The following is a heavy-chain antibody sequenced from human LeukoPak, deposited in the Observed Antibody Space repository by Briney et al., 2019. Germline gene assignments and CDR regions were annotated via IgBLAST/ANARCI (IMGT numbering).Heavy chain of an antibody. CDR2: ISTTGDRT. CDR3: AKERGISYTYEFDY. D-gene: IGHD3-16*01. Sequence: GGSLRLSCAASGFTFNSYAMIWVRQAPGKGLESISSISTTGDRTYYADSVKGRFAISRDNSRNTLYLQMSSLRAEDTAIYYCAKERGISYTYEFDYWGQGALVTVSS. CDR1: GFTFNSYA. V-gene: IGHV3-23*01. J-gene: IGHJ4*02.